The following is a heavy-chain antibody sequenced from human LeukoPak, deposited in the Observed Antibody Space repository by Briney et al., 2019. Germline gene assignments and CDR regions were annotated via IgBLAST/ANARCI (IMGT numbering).Heavy chain of an antibody. D-gene: IGHD5-18*01. Sequence: PSETLSLTCTVSGGSISSDGYYWSWIRQHPGKGLEWIGYIYYSGSTYYNPSLKGRVTISVDTSKNQFSLKLSSVTAADTAVYYCASLRGYSYGLGWGQGTLVTVSS. CDR2: IYYSGST. J-gene: IGHJ4*02. CDR3: ASLRGYSYGLG. CDR1: GGSISSDGYY. V-gene: IGHV4-31*03.